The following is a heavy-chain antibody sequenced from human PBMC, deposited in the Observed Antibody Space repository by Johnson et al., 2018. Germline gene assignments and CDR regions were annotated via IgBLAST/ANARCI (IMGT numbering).Heavy chain of an antibody. CDR3: AQGGAARPLFDY. CDR1: GFTFSSYA. J-gene: IGHJ4*02. V-gene: IGHV3-23*04. CDR2: ISGSGGST. Sequence: VQLVESGGGLVQPGGSLRLSCAASGFTFSSYAMSWVRQAPGKGLEWVSAISGSGGSTYYADSVGGRFTISRDNSKNTLKLQMNSRRAVDTAVYYCAQGGAARPLFDYWGQGTLVTVSS. D-gene: IGHD6-25*01.